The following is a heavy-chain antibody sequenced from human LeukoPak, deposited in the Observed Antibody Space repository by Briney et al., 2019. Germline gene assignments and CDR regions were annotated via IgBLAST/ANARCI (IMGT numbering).Heavy chain of an antibody. V-gene: IGHV4-39*01. CDR3: AKTYRARGYTYGYFDY. D-gene: IGHD5-18*01. J-gene: IGHJ4*02. CDR1: GVSVSSSDYY. Sequence: SETLSLTCTVSGVSVSSSDYYWGWIRQPPGKGLEWIGNIYYNGNTYYNPSLKSRVTISVDTSKNQFSLKLCSVTAADTAIYYCAKTYRARGYTYGYFDYWGQGTLVTVSS. CDR2: IYYNGNT.